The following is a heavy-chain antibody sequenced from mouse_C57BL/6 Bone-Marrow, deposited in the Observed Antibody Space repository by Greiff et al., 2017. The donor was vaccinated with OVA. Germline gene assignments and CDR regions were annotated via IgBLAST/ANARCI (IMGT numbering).Heavy chain of an antibody. CDR3: ARHPYGNYSY. CDR2: ISSGGSYT. D-gene: IGHD2-1*01. V-gene: IGHV5-6*01. Sequence: EVKLVESGGDLVKPGGSLKLSCAASGFTFSSYGMSWVRQTPDKRLEWVATISSGGSYTYYPDSVKGRFTISRDNAKNTLYLQMGSLKSEDTAMYYCARHPYGNYSYWGQGTTLTVSS. J-gene: IGHJ2*01. CDR1: GFTFSSYG.